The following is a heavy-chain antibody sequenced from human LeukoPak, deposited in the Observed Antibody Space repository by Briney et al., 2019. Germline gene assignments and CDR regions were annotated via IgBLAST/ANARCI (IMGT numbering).Heavy chain of an antibody. CDR2: INPNSGGT. D-gene: IGHD3-22*01. CDR1: GYTFTCYY. J-gene: IGHJ6*02. Sequence: ASVKVSCKASGYTFTCYYMHWVRQAPGQGLEWMGWINPNSGGTNYAQKFQGWVTMTRDTSISTAYMELSRLRSDDTAVYYCARDGGYYDSSGMDVWGQGTTVTVSS. CDR3: ARDGGYYDSSGMDV. V-gene: IGHV1-2*04.